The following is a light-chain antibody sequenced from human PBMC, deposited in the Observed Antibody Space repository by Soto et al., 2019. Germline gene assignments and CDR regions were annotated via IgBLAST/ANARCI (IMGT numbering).Light chain of an antibody. CDR3: RSYAGGRHWV. CDR1: SSDIGSYNL. J-gene: IGLJ3*02. CDR2: DGS. Sequence: QSALTQPASVSGSPGQSITISCTGTSSDIGSYNLVSWYQQYPGIAPKFMIYDGSKRPSGVSNRFSGSKSGNSASLTISGLQAEDEADYYCRSYAGGRHWVFGGGTKLTVL. V-gene: IGLV2-23*01.